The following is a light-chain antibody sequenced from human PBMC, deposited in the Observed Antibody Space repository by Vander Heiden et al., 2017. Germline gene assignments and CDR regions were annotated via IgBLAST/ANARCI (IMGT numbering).Light chain of an antibody. CDR1: QSISTW. CDR3: QQYNTTPYT. V-gene: IGKV1-5*03. Sequence: DLQMTQSPSTLSASVGDRVTITCRASQSISTWVAWYQQKSGKAPKLLIYTASSLESEVPSRFSASGSETDFTFTISSLQPDDFATYYCQQYNTTPYTFGQGTKVEVK. CDR2: TAS. J-gene: IGKJ2*01.